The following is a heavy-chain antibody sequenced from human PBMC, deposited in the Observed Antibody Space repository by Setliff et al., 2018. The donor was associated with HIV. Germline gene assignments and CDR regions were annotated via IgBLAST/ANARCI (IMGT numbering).Heavy chain of an antibody. Sequence: PSETLSLTCSVSGDSINGNYWSWIRQTPGKGLEWIGYKFGSVSSKYNPSLESRATISVDTSKNQLSLRLTSVTAADTGVYYCAKHRVPAAGPDFDYWGQGSLVTVSS. J-gene: IGHJ4*02. CDR1: GDSINGNY. CDR3: AKHRVPAAGPDFDY. V-gene: IGHV4-59*08. D-gene: IGHD2-2*01. CDR2: KFGSVSS.